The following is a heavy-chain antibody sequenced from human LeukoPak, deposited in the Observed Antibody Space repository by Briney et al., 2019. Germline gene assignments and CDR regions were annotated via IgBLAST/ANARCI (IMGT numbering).Heavy chain of an antibody. J-gene: IGHJ3*02. CDR1: GLSFSTFG. Sequence: GGSLRLSCAASGLSFSTFGMTWVRQAPGKGLEWVSAISGSAVISFYADSVKGRFTISRDNSKNTLYLQMNSLRAEDTAIYYCAKGRLSGINGGFDIWGQGRMVTVSS. V-gene: IGHV3-23*01. CDR3: AKGRLSGINGGFDI. D-gene: IGHD2-8*01. CDR2: ISGSAVIS.